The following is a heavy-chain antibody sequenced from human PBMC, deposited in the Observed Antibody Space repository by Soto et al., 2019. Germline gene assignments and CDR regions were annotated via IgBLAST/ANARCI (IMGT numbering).Heavy chain of an antibody. CDR2: IDYSGST. D-gene: IGHD1-26*01. CDR1: GGSVSSGSYY. J-gene: IGHJ4*02. Sequence: QVQLQESGPGLVKPSETLSLTCTVSGGSVSSGSYYWSWIRQPPGKGLEWIGYIDYSGSTNYNPSLTSRVTISVDTSKNQFSLKLSSVTAADTAVYYCARDSIVGAIYWGQGTLVTVSS. V-gene: IGHV4-61*01. CDR3: ARDSIVGAIY.